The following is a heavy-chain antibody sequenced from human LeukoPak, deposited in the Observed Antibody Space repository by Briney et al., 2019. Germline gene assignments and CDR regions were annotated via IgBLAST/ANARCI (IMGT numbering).Heavy chain of an antibody. CDR1: GFTFSSFP. CDR2: ISGSGGDT. Sequence: GGSLRLSCAASGFTFSSFPMTWVRQAPGKGLEGVASISGSGGDTYYRDPVKGRFTISRDNPKNTVYLQMNSLRAEDTAIYYCAKILGHDSDGYYYYGMDVWGQGTTVTVSS. D-gene: IGHD3-22*01. J-gene: IGHJ6*02. V-gene: IGHV3-23*02. CDR3: AKILGHDSDGYYYYGMDV.